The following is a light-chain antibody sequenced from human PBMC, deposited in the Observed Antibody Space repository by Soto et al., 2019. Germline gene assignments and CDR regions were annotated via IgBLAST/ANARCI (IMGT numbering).Light chain of an antibody. CDR2: AAS. CDR3: QKYNSAPTWT. CDR1: QDISNY. J-gene: IGKJ1*01. Sequence: DIQMTQSPSSLSASVGDRVTITCRAAQDISNYLAWYQQKPGKVPKLLIYAASTLQSGVPSRFRGSGSGTDVTLTISSLQPEAVATYYCQKYNSAPTWTFGQGTKVEIK. V-gene: IGKV1-27*01.